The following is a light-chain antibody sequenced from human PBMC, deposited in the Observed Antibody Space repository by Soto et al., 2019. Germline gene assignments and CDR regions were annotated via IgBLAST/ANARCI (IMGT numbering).Light chain of an antibody. CDR3: LQIHSIPNT. Sequence: IQMTQSPSSLSASVGDRVTITCRASQYISTSLHWYQQKPGTAPNRLIYTASNLQSGVPSRFSGSGSGTDFSLTISNLQPADFGTYYSLQIHSIPNTFGQGTKLEIK. V-gene: IGKV1-39*01. CDR2: TAS. CDR1: QYISTS. J-gene: IGKJ2*01.